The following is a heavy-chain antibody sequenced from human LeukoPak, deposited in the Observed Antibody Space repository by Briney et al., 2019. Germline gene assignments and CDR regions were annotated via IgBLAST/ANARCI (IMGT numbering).Heavy chain of an antibody. J-gene: IGHJ4*02. V-gene: IGHV1-3*01. D-gene: IGHD5-24*01. CDR3: ARTGWLQSDPFDS. Sequence: ASVKVSCKASGYTFTTYAMHWVRQAPGQRLEWMGWINAGNDNTRYSQKFQGRVTITRDTSASTVYMELSSLISADTAVYYCARTGWLQSDPFDSWGQGTLVTVSS. CDR1: GYTFTTYA. CDR2: INAGNDNT.